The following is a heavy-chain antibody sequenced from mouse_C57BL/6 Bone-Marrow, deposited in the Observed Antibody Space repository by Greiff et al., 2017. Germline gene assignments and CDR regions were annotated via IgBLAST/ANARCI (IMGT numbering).Heavy chain of an antibody. CDR3: ARSGVRGAWFAY. Sequence: QVQLQQPGTELVKPGASVKLSCKASGYTFTSYWMHWVKQRPGQGLEWIGNINPSNGGTNYNEKFKSKATLTVDKSSSTAYMQLSSLTSENSAVYYCARSGVRGAWFAYWGQGTLVTVSA. CDR2: INPSNGGT. CDR1: GYTFTSYW. J-gene: IGHJ3*01. D-gene: IGHD4-1*01. V-gene: IGHV1-53*01.